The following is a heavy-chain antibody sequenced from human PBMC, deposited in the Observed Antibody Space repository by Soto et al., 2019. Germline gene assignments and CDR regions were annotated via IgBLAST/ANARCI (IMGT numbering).Heavy chain of an antibody. CDR3: ARSGYLGIYFDY. Sequence: TSETLSLTCTVSGVSISSSIYYWDWIRQPPGKGLEWIGSIYYSGSTYYNPSLKSRVTISVDRSKNQFSLKLSSVTAADTAVYYCARSGYLGIYFDYWGQGALVTVSS. CDR2: IYYSGST. V-gene: IGHV4-39*07. J-gene: IGHJ4*02. D-gene: IGHD2-15*01. CDR1: GVSISSSIYY.